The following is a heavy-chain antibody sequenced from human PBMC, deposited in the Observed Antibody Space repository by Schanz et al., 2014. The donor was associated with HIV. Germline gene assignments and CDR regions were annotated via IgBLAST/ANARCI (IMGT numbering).Heavy chain of an antibody. J-gene: IGHJ2*01. V-gene: IGHV3-23*01. D-gene: IGHD2-15*01. CDR2: ISGSSIT. CDR3: ALSRPSGYGGSWYFDL. CDR1: GFTFSNFA. Sequence: EVQLLESGGGLVQPGESLTLSCVASGFTFSNFAMNWVRQSPGKGLEWVSAISGSSITYSADSVKGRFTISRDNSKNTLYLQMNSLRAEDTAVYYCALSRPSGYGGSWYFDLWGRGTLVAVSS.